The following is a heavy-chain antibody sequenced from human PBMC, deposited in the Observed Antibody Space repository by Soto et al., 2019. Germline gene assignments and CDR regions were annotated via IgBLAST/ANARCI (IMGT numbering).Heavy chain of an antibody. Sequence: SETLSLTCTVSGGSISSYYWIWIRQPSGKGLEWIGRIYTSGSTNYNPSLKSRVTMSVDTSKNQFSLKLSSVTAADTAVYYCARDLKFGQADYWGRGSQVTVSS. J-gene: IGHJ4*02. CDR1: GGSISSYY. CDR3: ARDLKFGQADY. D-gene: IGHD3-10*01. CDR2: IYTSGST. V-gene: IGHV4-4*07.